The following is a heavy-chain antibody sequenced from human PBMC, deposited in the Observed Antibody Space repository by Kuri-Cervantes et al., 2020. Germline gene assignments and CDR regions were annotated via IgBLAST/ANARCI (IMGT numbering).Heavy chain of an antibody. J-gene: IGHJ5*02. D-gene: IGHD3-22*01. V-gene: IGHV1-18*01. Sequence: ASVKVSCKTSGYIFFTYGVSWVRQAPGQGLEWMGWINTNSGGTSYAQKFHDRVIMTTDIPTSTVYMELRKLGSDDTAVYYCARNDSNDRNRWFDPWGQGTRVTVSS. CDR3: ARNDSNDRNRWFDP. CDR1: GYIFFTYG. CDR2: INTNSGGT.